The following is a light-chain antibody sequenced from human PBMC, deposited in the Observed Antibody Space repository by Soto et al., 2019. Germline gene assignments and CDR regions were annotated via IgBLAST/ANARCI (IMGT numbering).Light chain of an antibody. CDR3: QQYNRDWT. CDR2: KAS. Sequence: DIQMTQSPSTLSASVGDRVTITCRASQSISSWLAWYQQKPGKAPKLLIYKASSLESGVPSRFSGSGSGTESTLTISSLQPDELAADDGQQYNRDWTCGQGTKVEIK. CDR1: QSISSW. V-gene: IGKV1-5*03. J-gene: IGKJ1*01.